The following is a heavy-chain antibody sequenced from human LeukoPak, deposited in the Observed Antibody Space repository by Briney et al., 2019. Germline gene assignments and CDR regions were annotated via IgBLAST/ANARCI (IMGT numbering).Heavy chain of an antibody. CDR3: AKSAGLLWFGEPLDY. CDR1: GFTFSSYA. Sequence: GGSLRLSCTASGFTFSSYAMSWVRQAPGKGLEWVSAISGSGGSTYYADSVKGRFTISRDNSKNTLYLQMNSLRAEDTAVYYCAKSAGLLWFGEPLDYWGQGTLVTVSS. J-gene: IGHJ4*02. CDR2: ISGSGGST. V-gene: IGHV3-23*01. D-gene: IGHD3-10*01.